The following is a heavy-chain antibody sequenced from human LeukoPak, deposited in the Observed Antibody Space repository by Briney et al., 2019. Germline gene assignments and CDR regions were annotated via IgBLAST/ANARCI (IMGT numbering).Heavy chain of an antibody. CDR3: ARDYYDSGGYYPTSDY. Sequence: ASVKVSCKASGYTFTSYAMHWVRQAPGQRLEWMGWINAGNGNTKYSQKFQGRVTITRDTSASTAYMELSSLRSEDTAVYYCARDYYDSGGYYPTSDYWGQGTLVTVSS. V-gene: IGHV1-3*01. CDR1: GYTFTSYA. CDR2: INAGNGNT. D-gene: IGHD3-22*01. J-gene: IGHJ4*02.